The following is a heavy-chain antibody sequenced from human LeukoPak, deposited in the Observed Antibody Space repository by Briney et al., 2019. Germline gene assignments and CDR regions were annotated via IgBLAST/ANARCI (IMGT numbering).Heavy chain of an antibody. CDR3: ARDNWSPHRPCDY. V-gene: IGHV4-59*01. J-gene: IGHJ4*02. Sequence: SETLSLTCTVSGGSISSYYWTWVRQPPGKGLEWIGSIYYSGSTYYNPSLKSRVTISVDTSKTLFSLKLSSVTAADTALYYCARDNWSPHRPCDYWGQGTLVTVSS. CDR2: IYYSGST. CDR1: GGSISSYY.